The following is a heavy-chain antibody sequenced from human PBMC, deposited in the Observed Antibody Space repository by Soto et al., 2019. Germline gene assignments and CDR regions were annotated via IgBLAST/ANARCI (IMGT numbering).Heavy chain of an antibody. Sequence: GGSLRLSCAASGFTFSSYGMHWVRQAPGKGLEWVAVIWYDGSNKYYADSVKGRFTISRDNSKNTLYLQMNSLRAEDTAVYYCARSRDTAMVLDYWGQGTLVTVSS. CDR1: GFTFSSYG. D-gene: IGHD5-18*01. CDR2: IWYDGSNK. V-gene: IGHV3-33*01. CDR3: ARSRDTAMVLDY. J-gene: IGHJ4*02.